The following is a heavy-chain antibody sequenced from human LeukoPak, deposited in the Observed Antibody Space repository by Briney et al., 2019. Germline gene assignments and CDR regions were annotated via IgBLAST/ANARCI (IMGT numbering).Heavy chain of an antibody. V-gene: IGHV6-1*01. D-gene: IGHD3-16*01. CDR3: ASSSLRGSDAFDI. J-gene: IGHJ3*02. CDR1: GDGDNAA. CDR2: TYYRSKWYT. Sequence: SQTLSLTCAISGDGDNAAWNWIRQSPSRGLEWLGRTYYRSKWYTDYAVSVSSRITINPDASKNQFSLQLNSVTPEDTAVYYCASSSLRGSDAFDIWGQGTMVTVSS.